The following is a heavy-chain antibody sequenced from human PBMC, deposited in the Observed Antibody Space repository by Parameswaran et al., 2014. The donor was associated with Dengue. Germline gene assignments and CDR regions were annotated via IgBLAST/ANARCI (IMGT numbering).Heavy chain of an antibody. V-gene: IGHV3-48*04. CDR2: ISSSSSTI. D-gene: IGHD3-22*01. Sequence: VRQMPGKGLEWVSYISSSSSTIYYADSVKGRFTISRDNAKNSLYLQMNSLRAEDTAVYYCAKDQNYYYDSSGYYNYWGQGTLVTVSS. J-gene: IGHJ4*02. CDR3: AKDQNYYYDSSGYYNY.